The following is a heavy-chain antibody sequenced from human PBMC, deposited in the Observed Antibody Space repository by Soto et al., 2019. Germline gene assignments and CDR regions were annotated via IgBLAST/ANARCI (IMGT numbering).Heavy chain of an antibody. CDR3: ARQDCSSTSCQSPH. CDR1: GYSFTSYW. J-gene: IGHJ4*02. CDR2: IYPGDSDT. Sequence: GESLKISCKGSGYSFTSYWIGWVRQMPGKGLEWMGIIYPGDSDTRYSPSFQGQVTISAGKSTSTAYLQWSSLKASDTAMYYCARQDCSSTSCQSPHWGRGTLVTVSS. D-gene: IGHD2-2*01. V-gene: IGHV5-51*01.